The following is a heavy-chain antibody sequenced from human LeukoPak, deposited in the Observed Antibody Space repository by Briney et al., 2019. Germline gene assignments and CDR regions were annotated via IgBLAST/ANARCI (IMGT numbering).Heavy chain of an antibody. J-gene: IGHJ3*02. Sequence: QPGGSLRLSCAASGFTFSSYWMHWVRQAPGKGLVWVSRISSAGSSAYYADSVKGRFTISRDNAENTLYLQMNSLRAEDTAVYYCAREIGQLGGAFDIWGQGTMVTVSS. CDR3: AREIGQLGGAFDI. V-gene: IGHV3-74*01. D-gene: IGHD7-27*01. CDR1: GFTFSSYW. CDR2: ISSAGSSA.